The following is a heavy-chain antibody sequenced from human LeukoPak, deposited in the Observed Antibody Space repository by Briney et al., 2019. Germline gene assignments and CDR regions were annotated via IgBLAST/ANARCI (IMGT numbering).Heavy chain of an antibody. V-gene: IGHV1-18*04. CDR2: ISGYNGNT. Sequence: GASVKVSSKASGYTFTSYGISWVRQAPGQGLEWMGWISGYNGNTNYAQKLQGRVTMTTDTSTSTAYMELRSLRSDDTAVYYCARGDAYCSGGSCHSGNFDQWGQGTLVTVSS. J-gene: IGHJ4*02. CDR3: ARGDAYCSGGSCHSGNFDQ. CDR1: GYTFTSYG. D-gene: IGHD2-15*01.